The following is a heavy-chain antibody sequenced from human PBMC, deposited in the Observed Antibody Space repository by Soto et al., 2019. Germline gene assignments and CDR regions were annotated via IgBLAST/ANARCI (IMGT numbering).Heavy chain of an antibody. Sequence: EVQLVESGGGLVQPGRSLRLSCAASGFTFDDYAMHWVRQAPGKGLEWVSGISWNSGSIGYADSVKGRFTISRDNAKNSLYLQMNSLRAEDTALYSCAKDGGYSSGRYGAWGQGTLVTVSS. CDR1: GFTFDDYA. CDR2: ISWNSGSI. V-gene: IGHV3-9*01. D-gene: IGHD6-19*01. CDR3: AKDGGYSSGRYGA. J-gene: IGHJ5*02.